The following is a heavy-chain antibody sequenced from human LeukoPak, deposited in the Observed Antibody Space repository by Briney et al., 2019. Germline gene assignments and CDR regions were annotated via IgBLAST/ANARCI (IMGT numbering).Heavy chain of an antibody. D-gene: IGHD3-10*01. Sequence: GGSLRLSCAASGFTFSLYGMHWVRQAPGKGVGGVADISYEMGNKLYADSVKGGFTISRDNSKNTLFLQMGSLRPEDTAVYYCARDRSYYGSGSSSDFDSWGQGTLVTVYS. V-gene: IGHV3-30*19. CDR2: ISYEMGNK. CDR1: GFTFSLYG. CDR3: ARDRSYYGSGSSSDFDS. J-gene: IGHJ4*02.